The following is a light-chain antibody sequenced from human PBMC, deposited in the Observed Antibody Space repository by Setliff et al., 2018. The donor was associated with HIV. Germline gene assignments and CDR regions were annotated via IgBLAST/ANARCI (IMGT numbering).Light chain of an antibody. CDR2: GVS. J-gene: IGLJ1*01. V-gene: IGLV2-14*03. Sequence: QSVLAQPASVSGSPGQSITISCTGTSSDVGGYNYVSWYQQHPGRAPKLMIYGVSNRPSGVSNRLSGSKFGNTASLTISGLQAEDEADYYCNSYTSRSTYVFGPGTKVTVL. CDR1: SSDVGGYNY. CDR3: NSYTSRSTYV.